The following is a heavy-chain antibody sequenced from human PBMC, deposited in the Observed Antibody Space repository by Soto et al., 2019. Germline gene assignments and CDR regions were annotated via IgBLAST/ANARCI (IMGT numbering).Heavy chain of an antibody. D-gene: IGHD6-13*01. CDR1: GFTFSSYA. Sequence: GSLRLSCSASGFTFSSYAMHWVRQAPGKGLEYVSAISSNGGSTYYADSVKGRFTISRDNSKNTLYLQMSSQRAEDTAVYYCVKDRKQQLVTFDYWGQGTLVTVSS. CDR2: ISSNGGST. CDR3: VKDRKQQLVTFDY. V-gene: IGHV3-64D*06. J-gene: IGHJ4*02.